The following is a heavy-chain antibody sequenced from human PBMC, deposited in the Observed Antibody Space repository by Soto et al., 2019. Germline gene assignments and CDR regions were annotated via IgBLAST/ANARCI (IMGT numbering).Heavy chain of an antibody. V-gene: IGHV4-31*03. D-gene: IGHD3-9*01. CDR2: IYYSGST. CDR3: ARVPGYYDILTGYPGGNWFDP. CDR1: GGSISSGGYY. Sequence: QVQLQESGPGLVKPSQTLSLTCTVSGGSISSGGYYWSWIRQHPGKGLEWIGYIYYSGSTYYNPSLKSRVTISVDTSKNQSSLKLSSVTAADTAVYYCARVPGYYDILTGYPGGNWFDPWGQGTLVTVSS. J-gene: IGHJ5*02.